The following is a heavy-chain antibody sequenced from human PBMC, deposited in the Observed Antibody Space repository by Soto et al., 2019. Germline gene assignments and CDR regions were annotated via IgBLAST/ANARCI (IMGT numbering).Heavy chain of an antibody. D-gene: IGHD3-3*01. V-gene: IGHV1-2*04. CDR1: GYTFTGYY. CDR2: INPNSGGT. Sequence: GASVKVSCKASGYTFTGYYIHWVRQAPGQGLEWMGWINPNSGGTNYAQKFQGWVTMTRDTSISTAYMELSRLRSDDTAVYYCARERRLYRYDFGYYGMDVWGQGTTVTVSS. CDR3: ARERRLYRYDFGYYGMDV. J-gene: IGHJ6*02.